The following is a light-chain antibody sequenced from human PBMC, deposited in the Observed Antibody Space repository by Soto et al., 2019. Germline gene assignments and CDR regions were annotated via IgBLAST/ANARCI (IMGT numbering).Light chain of an antibody. CDR1: QSVSTY. Sequence: EIVMTQSPATLSLSPGERVTLSCRASQSVSTYLAWYRQKPGQAPRLLIYDASNRATGIPARFSGSGSGTDFTLTISSLEPEDFAVYYCQQRSNWPPWTFGQGTKVDIK. CDR3: QQRSNWPPWT. CDR2: DAS. J-gene: IGKJ1*01. V-gene: IGKV3-11*01.